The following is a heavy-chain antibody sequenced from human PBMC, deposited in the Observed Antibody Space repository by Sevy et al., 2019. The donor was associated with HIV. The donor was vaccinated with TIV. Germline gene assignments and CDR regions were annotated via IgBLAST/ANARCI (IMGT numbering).Heavy chain of an antibody. D-gene: IGHD3-22*01. CDR2: ISGSGGST. V-gene: IGHV3-23*01. Sequence: GGSLRLSCAASGFTFSSYAMSWVRQAPGKGLEWVSAISGSGGSTYYADSVKGRFTISRDNSKNTLYLQMNSLRAEDTAVYYCATATRYDSRGYYLWYDAFDIWGQGTMVTV. CDR1: GFTFSSYA. CDR3: ATATRYDSRGYYLWYDAFDI. J-gene: IGHJ3*02.